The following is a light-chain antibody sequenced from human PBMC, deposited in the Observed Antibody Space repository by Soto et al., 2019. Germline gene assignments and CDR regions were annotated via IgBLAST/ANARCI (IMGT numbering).Light chain of an antibody. CDR2: GTD. CDR1: SSNIGSNT. CDR3: AAWDDSLNGHVA. J-gene: IGLJ2*01. Sequence: QAVLTQPPSASGTPGQRVTISCSGSSSNIGSNTVTWYQQLPGTAPKLLMYGTDQRPSGVPDRFSGSKSGTSASLAISGLLSEDESDYFCAAWDDSLNGHVAFGGGTQLTVL. V-gene: IGLV1-44*01.